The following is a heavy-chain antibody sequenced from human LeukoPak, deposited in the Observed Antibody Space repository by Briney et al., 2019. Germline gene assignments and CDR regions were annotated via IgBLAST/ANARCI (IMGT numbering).Heavy chain of an antibody. CDR2: ISSSSSTI. D-gene: IGHD3-9*01. J-gene: IGHJ4*02. Sequence: PGGSLRLSCAASGFTFSSYSMNWVRQAPGKGLEWVSYISSSSSTIYYADSVKGRFTISRDNAKNSLYLQMNSLRAEDTAVYYCARADILTGYYLDYWGQGTLVTVSS. CDR3: ARADILTGYYLDY. CDR1: GFTFSSYS. V-gene: IGHV3-48*04.